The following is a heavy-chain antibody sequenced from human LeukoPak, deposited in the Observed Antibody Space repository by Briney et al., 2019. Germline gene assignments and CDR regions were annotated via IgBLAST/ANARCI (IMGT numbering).Heavy chain of an antibody. D-gene: IGHD3-22*01. CDR1: GYTFTGYY. Sequence: GASVKVSCKASGYTFTGYYMHWVRQAPGQGLEWMGWINPNSGDTSYAQKFQGRVTMTRDTSISTAYMELSRLRSDDTAIYYCAREKYHYDSRGYMDYWGQGTLVTVSS. V-gene: IGHV1-2*02. CDR3: AREKYHYDSRGYMDY. CDR2: INPNSGDT. J-gene: IGHJ4*02.